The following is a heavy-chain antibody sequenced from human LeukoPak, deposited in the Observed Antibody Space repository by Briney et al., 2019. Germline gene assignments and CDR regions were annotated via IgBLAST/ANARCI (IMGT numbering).Heavy chain of an antibody. Sequence: ASVKVSCKASGYTFTSYAMNWVRQAPGQGLEWMGWINTNTGNPTYAQGFTGRFVFSLDTSVSTAYLQISSLKAEDTAVYYCARDRRFGQIPWFDPRGQGTLVTVSS. CDR2: INTNTGNP. V-gene: IGHV7-4-1*02. J-gene: IGHJ5*02. CDR1: GYTFTSYA. D-gene: IGHD3-10*01. CDR3: ARDRRFGQIPWFDP.